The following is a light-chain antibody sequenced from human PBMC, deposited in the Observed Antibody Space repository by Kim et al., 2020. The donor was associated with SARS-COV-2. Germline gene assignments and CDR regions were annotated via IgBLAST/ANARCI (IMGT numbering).Light chain of an antibody. Sequence: LTCTLRSGINVGAYRIYWYQQKPGSPPQYILRYTSDSDKQLGSGVPSRFSGSKDASANAGILLISGLLSEDEADYFCLIWHNNAWVFGGGTQLTVL. CDR3: LIWHNNAWV. CDR1: SGINVGAYR. V-gene: IGLV5-45*02. CDR2: YTSDSDK. J-gene: IGLJ3*02.